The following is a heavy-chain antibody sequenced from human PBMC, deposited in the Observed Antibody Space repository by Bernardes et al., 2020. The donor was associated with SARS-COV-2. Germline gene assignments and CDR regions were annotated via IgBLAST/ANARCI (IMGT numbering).Heavy chain of an antibody. Sequence: SETLSLTCTVSGGSISSYYWSWIRQPPGKGLEWIGYIYYSGSTNYNPSLKSRVTISVDTSKNQFSLKLSSVTAADTAVYYCAREALGYCSGGSCPRAFDIWGQGTMVTVSS. V-gene: IGHV4-59*01. CDR1: GGSISSYY. CDR2: IYYSGST. CDR3: AREALGYCSGGSCPRAFDI. J-gene: IGHJ3*02. D-gene: IGHD2-15*01.